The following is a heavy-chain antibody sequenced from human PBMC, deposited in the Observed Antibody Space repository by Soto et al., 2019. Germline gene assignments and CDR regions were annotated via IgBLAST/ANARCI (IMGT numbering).Heavy chain of an antibody. CDR1: VGSISSYY. J-gene: IGHJ6*04. CDR2: IYYSGST. D-gene: IGHD3-10*01. Sequence: QVQLQESGPGLVKPSETPSLTCTVSVGSISSYYWSWIRQHPGKGLEWIGYIYYSGSTNYNPSLKSRVTISVDTSKNQFSLKLSSVTAADTAVYYCARDNMVRGVDIWGKGTTVTVSS. V-gene: IGHV4-59*01. CDR3: ARDNMVRGVDI.